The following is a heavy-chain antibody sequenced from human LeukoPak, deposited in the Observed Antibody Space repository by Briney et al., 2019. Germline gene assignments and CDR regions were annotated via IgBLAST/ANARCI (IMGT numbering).Heavy chain of an antibody. Sequence: SETLSLTCAVYGGSFSGYYWSWIRQPPGKGLEWIGEINHSGSTSYNPSLKSRVTISVDTSKNQFSLKLSSVTAADTAVYYCARATVSNDVLDYWGQGTLVTVSS. CDR2: INHSGST. J-gene: IGHJ4*02. D-gene: IGHD1-1*01. CDR3: ARATVSNDVLDY. CDR1: GGSFSGYY. V-gene: IGHV4-34*01.